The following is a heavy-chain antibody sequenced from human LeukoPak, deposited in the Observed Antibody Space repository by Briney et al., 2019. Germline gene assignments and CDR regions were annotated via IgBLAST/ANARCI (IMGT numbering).Heavy chain of an antibody. J-gene: IGHJ3*02. V-gene: IGHV4-39*01. CDR3: AKHRGSFFEAFDI. Sequence: PSETLSLTCTVSGASINSRDYYWGWIRQPPGQGLEWIGSIYSDGTTYYNPSLKSRVSISADTSKNHSSLWLSSVTAADMAVYYCAKHRGSFFEAFDIWGQGTAVSVSS. D-gene: IGHD1-26*01. CDR2: IYSDGTT. CDR1: GASINSRDYY.